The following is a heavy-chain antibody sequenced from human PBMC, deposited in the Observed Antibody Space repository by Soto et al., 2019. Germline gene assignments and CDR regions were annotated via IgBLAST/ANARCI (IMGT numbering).Heavy chain of an antibody. D-gene: IGHD3-10*01. CDR2: ISSSSSYI. V-gene: IGHV3-21*01. CDR1: GFTFSSYS. J-gene: IGHJ6*02. CDR3: ARNDPMVHYYGMDV. Sequence: GVSLSLSCAASGFTFSSYSMNWVRQAPGKVLEWVSSISSSSSYIYYADSLKVRFTISRDNAKNSLYLQMNSLRAEERAVYYCARNDPMVHYYGMDVWGQGTTVSVSS.